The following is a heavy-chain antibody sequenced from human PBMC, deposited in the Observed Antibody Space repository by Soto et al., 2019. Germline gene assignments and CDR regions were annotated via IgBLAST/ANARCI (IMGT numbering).Heavy chain of an antibody. CDR3: ARGTGRRGWYVDFDY. D-gene: IGHD6-19*01. CDR1: GYTFTSYG. Sequence: ASVKVSCKASGYTFTSYGISWVRQAPGQGLEWMGWIGAYNGNTNYAQKLQGRVTMTTDTSTSTAYMELRSLRSDDTAVYYCARGTGRRGWYVDFDYWGHGTLVTVSS. CDR2: IGAYNGNT. J-gene: IGHJ4*01. V-gene: IGHV1-18*01.